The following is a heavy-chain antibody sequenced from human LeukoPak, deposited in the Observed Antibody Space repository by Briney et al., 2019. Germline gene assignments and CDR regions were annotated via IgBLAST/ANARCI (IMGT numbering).Heavy chain of an antibody. CDR2: INPNSGGT. V-gene: IGHV1-2*06. CDR3: ARAIAPYDSSGTGDH. Sequence: ASVKVSCKASGYTFTGYYMHWVRQAPGQGLEWMGRINPNSGGTNYAQKFQGRVTMTRDTSISTAYMELSRLRSDDTAVYYCARAIAPYDSSGTGDHWGQGTLVTVSS. D-gene: IGHD3-22*01. CDR1: GYTFTGYY. J-gene: IGHJ4*02.